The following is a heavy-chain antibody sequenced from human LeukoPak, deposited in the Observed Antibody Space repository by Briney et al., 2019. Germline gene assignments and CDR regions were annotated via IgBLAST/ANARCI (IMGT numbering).Heavy chain of an antibody. D-gene: IGHD6-19*01. CDR2: ISAYNGNT. Sequence: GASVKVSCKASGYTFTSYGISWVRQAPGQGLEWMGWISAYNGNTNYAQKLQGRVTMTTDTSTSTAYMELSSLRSEDTAVYYCARDHRAVAGSYYGMDVWGQGTTVTVSS. CDR1: GYTFTSYG. V-gene: IGHV1-18*01. J-gene: IGHJ6*02. CDR3: ARDHRAVAGSYYGMDV.